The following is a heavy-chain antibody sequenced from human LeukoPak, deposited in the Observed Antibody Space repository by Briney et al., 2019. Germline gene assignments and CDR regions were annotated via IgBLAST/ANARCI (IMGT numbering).Heavy chain of an antibody. CDR1: GYTFTSYG. V-gene: IGHV1-18*01. Sequence: ASVKVSCKASGYTFTSYGISWVRQAPGQGLEWMGWISAYNGNTNYAQKLQGRVTMTRDTSTSTVYMELSSLRSEDTAVYYCARGLYSGYDLDPPTDYWGQGTLVTVSS. D-gene: IGHD5-12*01. J-gene: IGHJ4*02. CDR2: ISAYNGNT. CDR3: ARGLYSGYDLDPPTDY.